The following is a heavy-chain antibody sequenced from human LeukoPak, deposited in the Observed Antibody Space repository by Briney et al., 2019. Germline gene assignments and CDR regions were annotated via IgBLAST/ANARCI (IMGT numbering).Heavy chain of an antibody. CDR1: GDTFISYT. D-gene: IGHD5-24*01. V-gene: IGHV1-69*13. J-gene: IGHJ4*02. Sequence: SVKVSCKASGDTFISYTINWVRQAPGQGLEWMGGIIPIFGAANYAQNFRGRVTITADETTSTAYMELSRLRSEDTAMYYCARGSVDMATSTWDGVDYWGQGTLVTVSS. CDR2: IIPIFGAA. CDR3: ARGSVDMATSTWDGVDY.